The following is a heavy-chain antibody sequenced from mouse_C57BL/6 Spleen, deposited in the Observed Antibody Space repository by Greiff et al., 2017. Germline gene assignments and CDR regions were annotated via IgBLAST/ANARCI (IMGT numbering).Heavy chain of an antibody. J-gene: IGHJ4*01. CDR1: GFTFSDYY. CDR3: ARVGVFITTVVDYYAMDY. D-gene: IGHD1-1*01. Sequence: EVKLQESEGGLVQPGSSMKLSCTASGFTFSDYYMAWVRQVPEKGLEWVANINYDGSSTYYLDSLKSRFIISRDNAKNILYLQMSSLKSEDTATSYCARVGVFITTVVDYYAMDYWGQGTSVTVSS. CDR2: INYDGSST. V-gene: IGHV5-16*01.